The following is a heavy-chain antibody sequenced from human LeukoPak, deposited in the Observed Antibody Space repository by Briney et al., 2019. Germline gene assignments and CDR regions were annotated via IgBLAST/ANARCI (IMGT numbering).Heavy chain of an antibody. CDR3: ARGSRSDMITFGGAQIDY. CDR2: ISYDVSNK. J-gene: IGHJ4*02. V-gene: IGHV3-30-3*01. Sequence: PGGSLRLSCAASGFTFSSYAMHWVRQAPGKGLEWVAVISYDVSNKYYADSVKGRFTISRDNSKNTLYLQMNSLRAEDTAVYYCARGSRSDMITFGGAQIDYWGQGTLVTVSS. D-gene: IGHD3-16*01. CDR1: GFTFSSYA.